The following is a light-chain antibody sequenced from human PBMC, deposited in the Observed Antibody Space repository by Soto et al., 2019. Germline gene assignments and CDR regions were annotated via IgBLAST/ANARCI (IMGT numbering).Light chain of an antibody. Sequence: EFVLTQSPGTLSLSPGERATLSCRASQSVSSSYLAWYQQKPGQAPRLLIYGASNRASGIPDRFSGGASGTGFTLTISRLEPEYFAVYFCQQYGGSPPFTFGQGTKVEIK. J-gene: IGKJ2*01. CDR2: GAS. CDR3: QQYGGSPPFT. CDR1: QSVSSSY. V-gene: IGKV3-20*01.